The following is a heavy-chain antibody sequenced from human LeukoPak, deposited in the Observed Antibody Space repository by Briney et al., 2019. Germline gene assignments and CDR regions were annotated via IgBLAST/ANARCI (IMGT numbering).Heavy chain of an antibody. Sequence: SETLSLTCAVEGGSFSGYYWSWIRQPPGKGLEWIGEINHSGSTNYNPSLKSRVTISVDTSKNQFSLKLSSVTAADTAVYYCARHSGYSYGHFDYWGQGTLVTVSS. V-gene: IGHV4-34*01. J-gene: IGHJ4*02. D-gene: IGHD5-18*01. CDR3: ARHSGYSYGHFDY. CDR1: GGSFSGYY. CDR2: INHSGST.